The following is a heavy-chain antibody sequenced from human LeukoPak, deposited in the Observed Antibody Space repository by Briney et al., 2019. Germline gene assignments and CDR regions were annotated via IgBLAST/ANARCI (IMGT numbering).Heavy chain of an antibody. D-gene: IGHD3-10*01. V-gene: IGHV1-69*08. CDR2: ITPVIETA. CDR1: GGTFLSHT. CDR3: ARVNLRGSNYNWFDP. J-gene: IGHJ5*02. Sequence: GASVKVSCKPSGGTFLSHTFSWVRPAPGKGLEWMGKITPVIETANYAQTLQGRVSIYADKSTTTVYMDLSGLRPDDTAVYYCARVNLRGSNYNWFDPWGQGTRVTVSS.